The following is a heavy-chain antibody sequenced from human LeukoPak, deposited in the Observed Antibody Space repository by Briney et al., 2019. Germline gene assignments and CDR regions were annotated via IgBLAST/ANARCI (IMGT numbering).Heavy chain of an antibody. J-gene: IGHJ4*02. V-gene: IGHV4-59*08. CDR2: MYYSESP. D-gene: IGHD3-22*01. CDR1: GASIRSYY. CDR3: ARSYDTNNRQRFDY. Sequence: SETLSLTCTVSGASIRSYYWGWIRQPPGKGLEWIAYMYYSESPDYNPSLKSRVTMSGDTPRNQFSLKLNSVTAADTAVYYCARSYDTNNRQRFDYWGQGILVTVSP.